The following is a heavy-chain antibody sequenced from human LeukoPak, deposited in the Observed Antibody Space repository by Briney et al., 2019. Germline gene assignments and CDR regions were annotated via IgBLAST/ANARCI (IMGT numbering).Heavy chain of an antibody. CDR1: GGSMRNYY. D-gene: IGHD2-2*01. CDR2: TYDSGSS. J-gene: IGHJ4*02. CDR3: ARGWASSWYFDF. Sequence: SETLSLTCAVSGGSMRNYYWSWIRQLPGKGLEWIGYTYDSGSSSYNPSLRSRVSISIDTSKNQFSLNLSSVTAADTAVYYCARGWASSWYFDFWGQGTLVTVSS. V-gene: IGHV4-59*01.